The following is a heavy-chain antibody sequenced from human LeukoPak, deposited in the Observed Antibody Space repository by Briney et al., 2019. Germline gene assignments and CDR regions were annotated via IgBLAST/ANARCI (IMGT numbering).Heavy chain of an antibody. Sequence: PGGSLRLSCAASGFTFSGSAMHWVRQASGKGLEWVGRIRSKANSYATAYAASVKGRFTISRDDSKNTAYLQMNSLKTEDTVVNYCTIHNVDRPCCGQGALVTVSS. J-gene: IGHJ4*02. V-gene: IGHV3-73*01. CDR3: TIHNVDRPC. D-gene: IGHD3-22*01. CDR1: GFTFSGSA. CDR2: IRSKANSYAT.